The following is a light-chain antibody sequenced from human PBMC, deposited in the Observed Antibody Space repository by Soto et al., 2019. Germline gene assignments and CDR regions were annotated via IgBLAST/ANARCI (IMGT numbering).Light chain of an antibody. J-gene: IGKJ1*01. V-gene: IGKV1-5*01. CDR3: QEYGWT. CDR1: QSISSW. Sequence: DIQMTQSPSTLSACVGDRVTITCRASQSISSWLAWYQQKPGKAPKLLIYDASSLESGVPSRFSGSGSGTEFTLTISSLQPDDFATYYCQEYGWTLGQGTKVEIK. CDR2: DAS.